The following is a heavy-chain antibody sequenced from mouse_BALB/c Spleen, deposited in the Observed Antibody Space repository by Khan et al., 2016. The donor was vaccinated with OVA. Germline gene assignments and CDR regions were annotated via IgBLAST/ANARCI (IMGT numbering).Heavy chain of an antibody. Sequence: QVQLQQSGAELARPGASVRLSCKASGYTFTDYYINWMKQRTGQGLEWIGHIYPGNDNTYYNENFTGTATLTADKSSSTAFMHLSSLPSEDSAVYFCSRSGLGSFAFWGQGTLVTVS. CDR3: SRSGLGSFAF. CDR1: GYTFTDYY. J-gene: IGHJ3*01. D-gene: IGHD3-1*01. CDR2: IYPGNDNT. V-gene: IGHV1-77*01.